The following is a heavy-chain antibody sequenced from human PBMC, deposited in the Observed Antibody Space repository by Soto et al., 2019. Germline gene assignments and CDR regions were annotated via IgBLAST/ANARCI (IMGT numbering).Heavy chain of an antibody. CDR3: AREIMPLTNDCYFDL. J-gene: IGHJ2*01. V-gene: IGHV4-30-4*01. CDR2: IFDSGST. Sequence: QVQLQESGPGLVKPSETLSLTCTVSGGSISGGVHSWSWIRQPPGKGLEWIGHIFDSGSTYYNPSLKSRLTISVDTSKNQFSLRLSSVTVTDTAVYYCAREIMPLTNDCYFDLWGRGTLVTVPS. D-gene: IGHD2-8*01. CDR1: GGSISGGVHS.